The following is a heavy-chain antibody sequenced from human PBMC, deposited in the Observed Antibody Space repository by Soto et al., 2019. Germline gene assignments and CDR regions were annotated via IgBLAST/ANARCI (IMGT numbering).Heavy chain of an antibody. J-gene: IGHJ4*02. CDR2: ITWNSRVL. V-gene: IGHV3-9*01. CDR1: GLNFDDFP. D-gene: IGHD3-3*01. Sequence: EVQLVESGGRLVQPGRSLRLSCVGTGLNFDDFPMHWVRQAPGKGLEWVSGITWNSRVLAYADSVKGRFTISRDNARNSLYLQMDSLRDEDTALYYCAKGRYDFWSPYYFDSWGQGTLVTVSS. CDR3: AKGRYDFWSPYYFDS.